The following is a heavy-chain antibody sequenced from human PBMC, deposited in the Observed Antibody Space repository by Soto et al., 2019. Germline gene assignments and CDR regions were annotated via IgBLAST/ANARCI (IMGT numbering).Heavy chain of an antibody. J-gene: IGHJ3*02. CDR2: ISAYNGNT. V-gene: IGHV1-18*01. CDR1: GYTFTSYG. Sequence: GASVKVSCKASGYTFTSYGISWVRQAPGQGLEWMGWISAYNGNTNYAQKLQGRVTMTTDTSTSTAYMELRSLRSDDTAVYYCARVWRSSRWYERADAFDIWGQGTMVTVSS. D-gene: IGHD6-13*01. CDR3: ARVWRSSRWYERADAFDI.